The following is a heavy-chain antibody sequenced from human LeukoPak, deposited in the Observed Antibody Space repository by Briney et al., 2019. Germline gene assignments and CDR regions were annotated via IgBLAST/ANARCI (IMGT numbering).Heavy chain of an antibody. CDR1: GFTFSDYY. J-gene: IGHJ4*02. Sequence: GGSLRLSCAASGFTFSDYYMSWIRQAPGKGLEWVSYISSSGSTIYYADSVKGRFTISRDNAKNSLYLQMNSLRAEDTAVYYCARYSHDFWSGYYTGVAGTTGATFDYWSQGTLVTVSS. CDR3: ARYSHDFWSGYYTGVAGTTGATFDY. CDR2: ISSSGSTI. D-gene: IGHD3-3*01. V-gene: IGHV3-11*04.